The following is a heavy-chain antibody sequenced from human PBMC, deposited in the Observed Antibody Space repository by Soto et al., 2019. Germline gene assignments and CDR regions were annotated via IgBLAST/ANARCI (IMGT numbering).Heavy chain of an antibody. CDR1: GFTFSSYG. Sequence: PGGSLRLSCAASGFTFSSYGMHWVRQAPGKGLEWVAVIWYDGSNKYYADSVKGRFTISRDNSKNTLYLQMNSLRAEDTAVYYCARDIVVVVAATEQKDFDYWGQGTLVTVSS. D-gene: IGHD2-15*01. J-gene: IGHJ4*02. CDR3: ARDIVVVVAATEQKDFDY. CDR2: IWYDGSNK. V-gene: IGHV3-33*01.